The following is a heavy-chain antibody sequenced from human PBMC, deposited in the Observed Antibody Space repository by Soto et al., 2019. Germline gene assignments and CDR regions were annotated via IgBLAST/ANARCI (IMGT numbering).Heavy chain of an antibody. CDR2: IYYSGST. CDR3: AREIPAAYCGGDCYSNAFDI. D-gene: IGHD2-21*01. Sequence: SETLSLTCTVSGGSISSSSYYWGWIRQPPGKGLEWIGSIYYSGSTYYNPSLKRRVAISVDTSKNQFSLKLSPVTAADTAVYYCAREIPAAYCGGDCYSNAFDIWGQGTMVTVSS. CDR1: GGSISSSSYY. V-gene: IGHV4-39*01. J-gene: IGHJ3*02.